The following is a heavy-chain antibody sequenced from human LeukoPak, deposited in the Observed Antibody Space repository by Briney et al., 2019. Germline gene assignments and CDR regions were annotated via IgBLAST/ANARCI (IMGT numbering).Heavy chain of an antibody. CDR2: INWNGDRT. D-gene: IGHD3-10*01. CDR1: GFTFDDYG. V-gene: IGHV3-20*04. Sequence: GGSLRLSCAASGFTFDDYGMSWVRQAPGKGLEWVSGINWNGDRTGYADSVRGRFTISRDNAKNSLYLQMNSLRAEDTAVYYCARGSLDSAPHFDYWGQGILVTVSS. CDR3: ARGSLDSAPHFDY. J-gene: IGHJ4*02.